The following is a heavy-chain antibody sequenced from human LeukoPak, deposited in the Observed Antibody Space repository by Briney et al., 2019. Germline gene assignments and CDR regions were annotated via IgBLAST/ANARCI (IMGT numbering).Heavy chain of an antibody. CDR1: GYTFTSYD. CDR3: ARSTIHPGYSFDY. V-gene: IGHV1-8*01. Sequence: ASVKVSCKASGYTFTSYDINWVRQVTGQRLEWMGWMNPNSGNTGYAQKFQGRVTMTMNTSISTAYMELSRLRSEDTAVYYCARSTIHPGYSFDYWGQGTLVTVSS. D-gene: IGHD2-21*01. CDR2: MNPNSGNT. J-gene: IGHJ4*02.